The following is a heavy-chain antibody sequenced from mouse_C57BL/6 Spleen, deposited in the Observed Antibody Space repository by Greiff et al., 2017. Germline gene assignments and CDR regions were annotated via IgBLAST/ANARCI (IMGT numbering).Heavy chain of an antibody. D-gene: IGHD4-1*02. V-gene: IGHV1-81*01. J-gene: IGHJ2*01. CDR1: GYTFTSYG. CDR3: ARSGPNWYYFDY. Sequence: VQLQQSGAELARPGASVKLSCKASGYTFTSYGISWVKQRTGQGLEWIGEIYPRSGNTYYNEKFKGKATLTADKSSSTAYMELRSLTSEDSAVYFCARSGPNWYYFDYWGQGTTLTVSS. CDR2: IYPRSGNT.